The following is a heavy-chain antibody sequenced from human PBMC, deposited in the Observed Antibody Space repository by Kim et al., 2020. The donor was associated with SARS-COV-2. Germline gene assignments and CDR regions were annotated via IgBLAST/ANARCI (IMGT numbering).Heavy chain of an antibody. Sequence: SGSTNYNPSLKSRVIISVDTSKNQFSLKLSSVTAADTAVYYCARDRSYAYWGQGTLVTVSS. V-gene: IGHV4-59*01. J-gene: IGHJ4*02. D-gene: IGHD2-2*01. CDR3: ARDRSYAY. CDR2: SGST.